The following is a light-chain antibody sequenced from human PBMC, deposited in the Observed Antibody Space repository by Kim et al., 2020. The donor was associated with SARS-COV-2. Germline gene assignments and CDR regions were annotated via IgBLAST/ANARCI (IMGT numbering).Light chain of an antibody. Sequence: VSPGERATLSCRASQSISSNSAWYQQKPGQAPRLLIYGASTRATGTPARFSGSGSGTEFTLTISSLQSEDFAVYYCQQYNNWPLTFGGGTKVDIK. CDR3: QQYNNWPLT. CDR1: QSISSN. V-gene: IGKV3-15*01. J-gene: IGKJ4*01. CDR2: GAS.